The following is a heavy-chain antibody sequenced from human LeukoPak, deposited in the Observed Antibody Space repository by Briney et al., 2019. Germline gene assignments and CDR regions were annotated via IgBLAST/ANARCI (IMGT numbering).Heavy chain of an antibody. Sequence: ASVKVSCKASGYTFITYGIAWVRQAPGQGLEWVGWISPYSGNTNHAEKLQGRVTMTTDTSTSTAYMELRSLRSDDTAVYHCAREGYCSGGSCYSGIIDYWGQGTLVTVSS. J-gene: IGHJ4*02. CDR2: ISPYSGNT. CDR3: AREGYCSGGSCYSGIIDY. CDR1: GYTFITYG. V-gene: IGHV1-18*01. D-gene: IGHD2-15*01.